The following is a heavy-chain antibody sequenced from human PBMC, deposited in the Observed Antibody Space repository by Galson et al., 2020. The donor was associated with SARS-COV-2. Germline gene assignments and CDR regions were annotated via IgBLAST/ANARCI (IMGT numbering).Heavy chain of an antibody. J-gene: IGHJ4*02. Sequence: SETLSLTCAVSGGSISSGGYYWSWIRQHPGKGLEWIGYIYYSGRTYYNPSLKSRVTISVDTSNNQFSLKLSSVTAADTAVYYCARSPHYYDRSGYLSIYFDYWGQGTLVTVSS. D-gene: IGHD3-22*01. CDR1: GGSISSGGYY. CDR3: ARSPHYYDRSGYLSIYFDY. CDR2: IYYSGRT. V-gene: IGHV4-31*11.